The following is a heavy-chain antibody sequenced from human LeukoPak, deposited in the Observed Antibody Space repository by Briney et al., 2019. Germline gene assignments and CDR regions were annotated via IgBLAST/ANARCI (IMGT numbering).Heavy chain of an antibody. CDR1: GYTFTGYY. Sequence: GESLKISCKGSGYTFTGYYMHWVRQAPGQGLEWMGWINPNSGGTNYAQKFQGRVTMTRDTSISTAYMELSRLRSDDTAVYYCARDFVWRRITMVRGVDYFDYWGQGTLVTVSS. CDR2: INPNSGGT. D-gene: IGHD3-10*01. J-gene: IGHJ4*02. CDR3: ARDFVWRRITMVRGVDYFDY. V-gene: IGHV1-2*02.